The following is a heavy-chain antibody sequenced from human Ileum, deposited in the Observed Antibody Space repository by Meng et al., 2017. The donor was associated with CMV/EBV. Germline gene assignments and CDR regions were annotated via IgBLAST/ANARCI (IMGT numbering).Heavy chain of an antibody. CDR2: ISGSGGST. CDR1: GFTFSSYA. D-gene: IGHD2/OR15-2a*01. V-gene: IGHV3-23*01. CDR3: AKPFYSGYIGEVFDH. J-gene: IGHJ4*02. Sequence: GESLKISCAASGFTFSSYAMSWVRQAPGKGLEWVSAISGSGGSTYYADSVKGRFTISRDKSKDTVFLQMNSLRPEDTAIYYCAKPFYSGYIGEVFDHWGQGTLVTVSS.